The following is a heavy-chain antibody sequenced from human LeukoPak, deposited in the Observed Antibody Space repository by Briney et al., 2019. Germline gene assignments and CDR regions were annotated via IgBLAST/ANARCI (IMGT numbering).Heavy chain of an antibody. D-gene: IGHD3-22*01. CDR3: ARGYYDSSGYWYYFDY. Sequence: SGGSTSYAQKFQGRVTMTRDTSTSTVYMELSSLRSEDTAVYYCARGYYDSSGYWYYFDYWGQGTLVTVSS. V-gene: IGHV1-46*01. CDR2: SGGST. J-gene: IGHJ4*02.